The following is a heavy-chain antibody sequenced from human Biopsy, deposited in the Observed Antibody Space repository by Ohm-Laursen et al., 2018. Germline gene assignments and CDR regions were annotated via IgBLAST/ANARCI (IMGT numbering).Heavy chain of an antibody. CDR2: INPDGSVK. Sequence: SLRLSCAASGFTFSSYAMNWVRQAPGKGLEWVANINPDGSVKYFADSVKGQFTISRDNAENSMYLQMSSLTVDDTAVYYCARDERWGQGTLVTVSS. CDR3: ARDER. V-gene: IGHV3-7*01. J-gene: IGHJ4*02. CDR1: GFTFSSYA.